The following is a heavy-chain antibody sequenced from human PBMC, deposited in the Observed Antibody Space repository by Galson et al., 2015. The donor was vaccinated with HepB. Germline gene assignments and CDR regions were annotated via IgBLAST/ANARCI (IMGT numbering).Heavy chain of an antibody. Sequence: SLRLSCAASGFTFSSYGMHWVRQAPGKGLEWVAVISYDGSNKYYADSVKGRFTISRDNSKNTLYLQMNSLRAEDTAVYYCAKDVGSSWHPYYFDYWGQGTLVTVSS. CDR3: AKDVGSSWHPYYFDY. CDR1: GFTFSSYG. D-gene: IGHD6-13*01. V-gene: IGHV3-30*18. CDR2: ISYDGSNK. J-gene: IGHJ4*02.